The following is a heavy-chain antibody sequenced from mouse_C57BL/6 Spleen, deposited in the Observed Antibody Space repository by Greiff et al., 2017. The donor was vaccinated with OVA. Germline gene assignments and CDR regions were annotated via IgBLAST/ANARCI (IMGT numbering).Heavy chain of an antibody. CDR2: INPYNGGT. V-gene: IGHV1-19*01. CDR1: GYTFTDYY. CDR3: ASFDYYGSSYVDFDY. D-gene: IGHD1-1*01. J-gene: IGHJ2*01. Sequence: VQLQQSGPVLVKPGASVKMSCKASGYTFTDYYMNWVKQSHGKSLEWIGVINPYNGGTSYNQKFKGKATLTVDKSSSTAYMELNSLTSEDSAVYYCASFDYYGSSYVDFDYRGQGTTLTVSS.